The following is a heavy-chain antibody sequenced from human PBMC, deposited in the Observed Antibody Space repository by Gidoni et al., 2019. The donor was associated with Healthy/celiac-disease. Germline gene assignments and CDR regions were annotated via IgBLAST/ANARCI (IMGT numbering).Heavy chain of an antibody. D-gene: IGHD3-10*01. CDR1: GGSISIYY. V-gene: IGHV4-59*01. CDR3: ARGYGSGSYSLYYYMDV. Sequence: VQLQESGTGLVKPSETLSLTCTVSGGSISIYYWSWIRQPPGKGLEWIGYIHYCGSTNYNPPLKSRVTISVDTSKNQFSLKLSSVTAADTAVYYCARGYGSGSYSLYYYMDVWGKGTTVTVSS. CDR2: IHYCGST. J-gene: IGHJ6*03.